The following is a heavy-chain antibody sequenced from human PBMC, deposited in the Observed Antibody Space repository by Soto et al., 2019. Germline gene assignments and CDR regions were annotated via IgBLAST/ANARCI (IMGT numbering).Heavy chain of an antibody. Sequence: PSETLSLTCTVSGGSMSGFYWSWIRQPPGKELEWIAYIHYSGSTNYNPSLKSRVTISVDTSKNQFSLKLGPVAAEDAPVYYGPRHRPDILSGGFNFGGQETLAAVSS. D-gene: IGHD3-9*01. J-gene: IGHJ4*02. V-gene: IGHV4-59*08. CDR3: PRHRPDILSGGFNF. CDR1: GGSMSGFY. CDR2: IHYSGST.